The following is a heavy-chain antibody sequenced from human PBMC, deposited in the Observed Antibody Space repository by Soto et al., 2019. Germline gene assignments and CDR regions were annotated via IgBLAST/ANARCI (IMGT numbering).Heavy chain of an antibody. CDR1: GYSFTSYW. CDR3: ARNDNFYYYGMDV. CDR2: IYPRDSDT. J-gene: IGHJ6*02. D-gene: IGHD3-10*01. V-gene: IGHV5-51*01. Sequence: RGESLKISCKGSGYSFTSYWIGWVRQMPGKGLEWMGIIYPRDSDTRYSPSFQGQVTISADKSINTAYLQWSSLKASDTAIYYCARNDNFYYYGMDVWGQGTTVTVSS.